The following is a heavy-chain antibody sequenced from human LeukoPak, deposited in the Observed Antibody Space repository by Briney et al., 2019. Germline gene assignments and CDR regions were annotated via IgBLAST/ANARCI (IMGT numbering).Heavy chain of an antibody. V-gene: IGHV5-10-1*01. D-gene: IGHD3-9*01. CDR3: ARHADYHILAGFYY. J-gene: IGHJ4*02. CDR2: IDPSNSYT. Sequence: GESLRISCEGSGYNFTNYLISWVREMPGKGLEWMGRIDPSNSYTNYSPPFQGHVTISADTSISTAYLQWNSLKASDTAMYYCARHADYHILAGFYYWGQGTLVTVS. CDR1: GYNFTNYL.